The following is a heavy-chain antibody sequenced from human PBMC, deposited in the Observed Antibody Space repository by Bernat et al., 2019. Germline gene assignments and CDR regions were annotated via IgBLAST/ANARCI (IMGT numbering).Heavy chain of an antibody. Sequence: QVQLQESGPGLVKPSETLSLTCTVSGGSISSYYWSWIRQPPGKGLEWIGYIYYSGSTNYNPSLKSRVTISVDTSKNQFSLKLSSVTAADTAVYYCAGEVPAASYDYYYGMDVWGQGTTVTVSS. CDR3: AGEVPAASYDYYYGMDV. V-gene: IGHV4-59*08. D-gene: IGHD6-25*01. CDR1: GGSISSYY. CDR2: IYYSGST. J-gene: IGHJ6*02.